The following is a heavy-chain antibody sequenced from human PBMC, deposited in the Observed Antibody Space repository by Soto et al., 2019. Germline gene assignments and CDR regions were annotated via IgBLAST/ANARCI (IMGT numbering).Heavy chain of an antibody. V-gene: IGHV1-3*01. CDR1: GYTFTSYA. CDR3: ARDRGFCSGDSCFYNWFDP. J-gene: IGHJ5*02. D-gene: IGHD2-15*01. CDR2: INAGNGNT. Sequence: GASVKVSCKASGYTFTSYAMHWVRQAPGQRLEWMGWINAGNGNTKYSQKFQGRVTITRDTSASTAYMELSSLRSEDTAVYYCARDRGFCSGDSCFYNWFDPWGQGTLVTVSS.